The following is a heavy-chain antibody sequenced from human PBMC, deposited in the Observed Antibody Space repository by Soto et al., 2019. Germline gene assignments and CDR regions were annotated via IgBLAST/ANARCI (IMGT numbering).Heavy chain of an antibody. D-gene: IGHD5-18*01. CDR2: ISYDGSNK. Sequence: GGSLRLSCAASGFTFSSYGMHWVRQAPGKGLEWVAVISYDGSNKYYADSVKGRFTISRDNSKNTLYLQMNSLRAEDTAVYYCAKDSSYGYVTYGMDVWGQGTTVTVSS. V-gene: IGHV3-30*18. CDR3: AKDSSYGYVTYGMDV. J-gene: IGHJ6*02. CDR1: GFTFSSYG.